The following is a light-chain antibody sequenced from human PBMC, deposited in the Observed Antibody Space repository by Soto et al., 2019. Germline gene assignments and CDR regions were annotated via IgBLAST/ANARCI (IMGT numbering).Light chain of an antibody. CDR2: DTS. CDR1: TGAVTSGHY. Sequence: QAVVTQEPSLTVSPGGTVTRTCGSSTGAVTSGHYPCWFQQKPGQAPRTLIYDTSNKHPWKHARFSGSLLRGKAALTLSGSYAEDEAEYYCLLSSSGTYVIFGAGTKLTVL. V-gene: IGLV7-46*01. J-gene: IGLJ2*01. CDR3: LLSSSGTYVI.